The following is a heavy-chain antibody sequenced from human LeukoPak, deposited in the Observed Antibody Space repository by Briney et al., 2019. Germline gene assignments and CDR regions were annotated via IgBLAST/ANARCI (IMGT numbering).Heavy chain of an antibody. D-gene: IGHD5-24*01. CDR1: GGSIRSYY. CDR2: LYYSGST. CDR3: ARGARAGYNLEPFDY. V-gene: IGHV4-59*08. Sequence: SETLSLTCTVSGGSIRSYYRSWIRQPPGKGLEWIGYLYYSGSTKYNPSLKSRVTISVDTSKNQFSLKLSSVTAADTAVYYCARGARAGYNLEPFDYWGQGTLVTVSS. J-gene: IGHJ4*02.